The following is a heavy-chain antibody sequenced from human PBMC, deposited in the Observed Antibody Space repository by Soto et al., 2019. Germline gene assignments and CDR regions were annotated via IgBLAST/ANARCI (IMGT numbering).Heavy chain of an antibody. D-gene: IGHD3-22*01. J-gene: IGHJ4*01. CDR2: IYPGDSDT. V-gene: IGHV5-51*01. CDR3: ARLGSGYPFDY. CDR1: GYSFTNYW. Sequence: GESLKISCKGSGYSFTNYWIGWVRHMPGKGLELMGIIYPGDSDTRYSPSFQGQVTISADKSNSIAYLQWSSLKASDIAMYYCARLGSGYPFDYWGQGTLVTVSS.